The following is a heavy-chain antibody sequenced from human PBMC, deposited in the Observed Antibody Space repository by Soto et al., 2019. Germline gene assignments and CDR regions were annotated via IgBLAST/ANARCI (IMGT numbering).Heavy chain of an antibody. D-gene: IGHD2-21*02. CDR3: ARDSGCGGDCYSRYYYGMDV. J-gene: IGHJ6*02. CDR1: GYTFTSYG. V-gene: IGHV1-18*01. CDR2: ISAYNGNT. Sequence: PSVKVSCKASGYTFTSYGISWVRQAPGQGLEWMGWISAYNGNTNYAQKLQGRVTMTTDTSTSTAYMELRSLRSDDTAVYYCARDSGCGGDCYSRYYYGMDVWGQGTTVTVSS.